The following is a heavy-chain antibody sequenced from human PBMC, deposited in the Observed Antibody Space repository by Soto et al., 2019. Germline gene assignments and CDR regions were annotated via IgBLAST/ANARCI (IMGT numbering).Heavy chain of an antibody. D-gene: IGHD6-13*01. Sequence: ASVKVSCKASGYTFTSYAMHWVRQAPGQRLEWMGWINAGNGNTKYSQKFQGRVTITRDTSASTAYMELSSLRSEDTAVYYCARVYIGEAAAGSYYFDYWGQGTLVTVSS. CDR3: ARVYIGEAAAGSYYFDY. CDR1: GYTFTSYA. CDR2: INAGNGNT. J-gene: IGHJ4*02. V-gene: IGHV1-3*01.